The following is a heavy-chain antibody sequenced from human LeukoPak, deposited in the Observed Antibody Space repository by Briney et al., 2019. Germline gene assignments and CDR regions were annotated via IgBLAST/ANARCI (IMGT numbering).Heavy chain of an antibody. CDR1: GFTFSSYA. CDR2: ISGSGGST. J-gene: IGHJ3*02. CDR3: AKPGDRYAFDI. Sequence: GGSLRLSCAASGFTFSSYAMSWVHQAPGKGLEWVSAISGSGGSTYYADSVKGRFTISRDNSKNTLFLQMNSLKDEDTAIYYCAKPGDRYAFDIWGQGTMVTVSS. V-gene: IGHV3-23*01. D-gene: IGHD7-27*01.